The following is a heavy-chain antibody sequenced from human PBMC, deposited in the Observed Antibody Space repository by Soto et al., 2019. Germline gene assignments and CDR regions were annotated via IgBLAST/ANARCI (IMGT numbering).Heavy chain of an antibody. CDR3: AKDLAYYYDSSGYHYFDY. Sequence: LRLSCAASEFTFNNYAMSWVRQTPGRGLEWVSGISGSGDTVNYADSVKGRFTVSRDNSKNTLYLQMNSLRAEDTAVYYCAKDLAYYYDSSGYHYFDYWGQGTLVTVSS. D-gene: IGHD3-22*01. CDR1: EFTFNNYA. CDR2: ISGSGDTV. J-gene: IGHJ4*02. V-gene: IGHV3-23*01.